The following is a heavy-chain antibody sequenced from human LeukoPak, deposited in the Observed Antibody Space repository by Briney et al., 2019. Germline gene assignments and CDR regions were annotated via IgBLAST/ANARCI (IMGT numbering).Heavy chain of an antibody. V-gene: IGHV3-11*01. CDR3: ARVSIRGNNYDYELCYFDY. CDR1: GFTFSDYY. CDR2: TRSSGSTI. J-gene: IGHJ4*02. D-gene: IGHD5-18*01. Sequence: RPGGSLRLSCAASGFTFSDYYMSWIRQAPGKGLEWVSYTRSSGSTIYYADSVKGRFTISRDNAKNSLYLQMNSLRAEDTAMYYCARVSIRGNNYDYELCYFDYWGQGTLVTVSS.